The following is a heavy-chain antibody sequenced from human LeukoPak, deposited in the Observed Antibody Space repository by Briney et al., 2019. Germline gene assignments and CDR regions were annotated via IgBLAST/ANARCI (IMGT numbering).Heavy chain of an antibody. V-gene: IGHV3-23*01. Sequence: GGSLRLSCAASGFTFSSYAMSWLRQAPGKGLEWVSVISGSGGTTYYADSVKGRFTISRDNSKNTLYLQMNSLRAEDTAVYYCAKALIAAAGTNHYTPRDYYYGLDVWGQGTTVTVSS. D-gene: IGHD6-13*01. CDR2: ISGSGGTT. J-gene: IGHJ6*02. CDR1: GFTFSSYA. CDR3: AKALIAAAGTNHYTPRDYYYGLDV.